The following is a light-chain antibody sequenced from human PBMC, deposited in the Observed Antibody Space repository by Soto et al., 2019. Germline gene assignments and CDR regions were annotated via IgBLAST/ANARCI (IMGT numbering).Light chain of an antibody. J-gene: IGKJ3*01. CDR2: LVS. CDR3: MQTLQTPYT. Sequence: DIVMTQSPLSLPVTPGEPASISCKSSQSLLHSDGDNYLEWYVQKAGQSPQLPIYLVSHRASGVPDRLSGSGSGTDFTLKISKVEADDVGVYYCMQTLQTPYTFGPGTKVEIK. CDR1: QSLLHSDGDNY. V-gene: IGKV2-28*01.